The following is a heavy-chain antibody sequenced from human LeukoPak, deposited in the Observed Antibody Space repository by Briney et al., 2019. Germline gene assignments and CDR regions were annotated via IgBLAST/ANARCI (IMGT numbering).Heavy chain of an antibody. J-gene: IGHJ4*02. CDR3: AKGVPDYYGSGSYYNEIY. D-gene: IGHD3-10*01. V-gene: IGHV3-30*02. CDR1: GFTFSSYG. Sequence: GGSLRLSCAASGFTFSSYGMHWVRQAPGKGLEWVAFIRYDGSNKYYADSVKGRFTISRDNSKNTLYLQMNSLRAEDTAVYYCAKGVPDYYGSGSYYNEIYWGQGTLVTVSS. CDR2: IRYDGSNK.